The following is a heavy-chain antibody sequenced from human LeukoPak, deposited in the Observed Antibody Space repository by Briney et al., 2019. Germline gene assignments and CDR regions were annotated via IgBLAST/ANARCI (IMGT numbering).Heavy chain of an antibody. V-gene: IGHV1-46*01. J-gene: IGHJ4*02. Sequence: ASVKVSCKASGYTFTSYYMHWVRQAPGQGLEWMGIINPSGGSTSYAQRFQGRVTMTRDTSISTVYMDLSRLRSDDTAVYYCARDPAVYYGSDYYFDYWGQGTLVTVSS. CDR3: ARDPAVYYGSDYYFDY. D-gene: IGHD3-10*01. CDR1: GYTFTSYY. CDR2: INPSGGST.